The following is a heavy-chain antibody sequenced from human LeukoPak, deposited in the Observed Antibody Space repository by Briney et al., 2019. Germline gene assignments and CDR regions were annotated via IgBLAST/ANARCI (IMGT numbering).Heavy chain of an antibody. V-gene: IGHV3-23*01. D-gene: IGHD3-10*01. CDR3: AKGVLSWYYGSGSYYQFDY. CDR1: GFTFSSYA. Sequence: QAGGSLRLSCAASGFTFSSYAMTWVRQAPGKGLEWVSAISGSGGSTYYADSVKGRFTISRDNSKNTLYLQMNSLRAEDTAVYYCAKGVLSWYYGSGSYYQFDYWGQGTLVTVSS. CDR2: ISGSGGST. J-gene: IGHJ4*02.